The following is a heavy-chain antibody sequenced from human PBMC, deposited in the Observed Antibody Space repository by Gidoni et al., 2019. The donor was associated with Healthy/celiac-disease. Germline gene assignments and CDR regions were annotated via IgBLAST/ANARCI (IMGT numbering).Heavy chain of an antibody. CDR1: GFTFSRYG. CDR2: IWYDGSNK. CDR3: ARDYMGTGRLEGYYYYYYGMDV. Sequence: QVQLVESGGGVVPPGRSLRLSCAASGFTFSRYGMHWVRQAPGTGLEWVGVIWYDGSNKYYADSVKGRFTISRDNSKNTLYLKMNSLRAEDTAVYYCARDYMGTGRLEGYYYYYYGMDVWGQGTTVTVSS. V-gene: IGHV3-33*01. J-gene: IGHJ6*02. D-gene: IGHD5-18*01.